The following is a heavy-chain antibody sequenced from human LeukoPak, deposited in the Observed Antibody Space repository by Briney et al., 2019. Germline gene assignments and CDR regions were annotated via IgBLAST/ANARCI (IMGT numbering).Heavy chain of an antibody. D-gene: IGHD1-26*01. Sequence: GGSLRLSCAASGFTFSRNSMNWVRQAPGKGLEWVSSISTSSSYIYYADSVKGRFTISRHNAKNSLYLQMNSLRAEDTAVYYCARGRQNSGSYSDAFDILGQGTMVTVSS. J-gene: IGHJ3*02. CDR3: ARGRQNSGSYSDAFDI. V-gene: IGHV3-21*01. CDR1: GFTFSRNS. CDR2: ISTSSSYI.